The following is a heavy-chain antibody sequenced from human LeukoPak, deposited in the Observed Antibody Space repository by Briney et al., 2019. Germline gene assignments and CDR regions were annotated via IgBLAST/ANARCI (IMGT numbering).Heavy chain of an antibody. V-gene: IGHV1-8*01. J-gene: IGHJ4*02. CDR2: MNPNSGNT. Sequence: ASVRVSCKASGYTFTSYDINWVRQATGQGLEWMGWMNPNSGNTGYAQKFQGRVTMTRNTSISTAYMELSSLRSEDTAVYYCARAVGGYYDSSGYYSDYWGQGTLVTVSS. CDR1: GYTFTSYD. CDR3: ARAVGGYYDSSGYYSDY. D-gene: IGHD3-22*01.